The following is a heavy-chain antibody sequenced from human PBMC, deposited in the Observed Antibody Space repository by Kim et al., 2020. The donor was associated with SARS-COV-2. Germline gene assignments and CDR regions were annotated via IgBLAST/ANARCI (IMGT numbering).Heavy chain of an antibody. D-gene: IGHD3-3*01. Sequence: YYTEAVRGRFTISRHNAKNTLFLQMNSLRAEDTAVYYGAKGSALDYWGQGTLVTFSS. CDR3: AKGSALDY. J-gene: IGHJ4*02. V-gene: IGHV3-23*01.